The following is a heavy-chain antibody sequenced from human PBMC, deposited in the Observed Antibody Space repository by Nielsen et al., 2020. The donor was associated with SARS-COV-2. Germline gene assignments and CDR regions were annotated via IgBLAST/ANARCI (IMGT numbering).Heavy chain of an antibody. CDR1: GFTFSDYY. V-gene: IGHV3-11*05. J-gene: IGHJ4*02. CDR2: ISSSSSYT. D-gene: IGHD2-15*01. CDR3: AREGRVGYCSGGSCYWDY. Sequence: GGSLRLSCAASGFTFSDYYMSWIRQAPGKGLEWVSYISSSSSYTNYADSVKGRFTISRDNAKNSLYLQMNSLRAEDTAVYYCAREGRVGYCSGGSCYWDYWGQGTLVTVSS.